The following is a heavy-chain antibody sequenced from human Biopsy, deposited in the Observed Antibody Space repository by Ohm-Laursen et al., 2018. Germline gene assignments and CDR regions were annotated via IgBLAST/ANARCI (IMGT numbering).Heavy chain of an antibody. J-gene: IGHJ1*01. D-gene: IGHD3-9*01. CDR1: AGTFSNSG. Sequence: GASVTVSCNAPAGTFSNSGVNWVRQAPGHGLEWLGGNIPILGTGNYAQKFQDRVTIAADTSTNTTTMELRSLRSDDTAVYYCATKLTGYFHHWGQGTLVIVSS. CDR2: NIPILGTG. CDR3: ATKLTGYFHH. V-gene: IGHV1-69*06.